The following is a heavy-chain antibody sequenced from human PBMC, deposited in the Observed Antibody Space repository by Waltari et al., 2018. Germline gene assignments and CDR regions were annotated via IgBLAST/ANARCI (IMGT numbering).Heavy chain of an antibody. CDR2: ISSGGGAI. J-gene: IGHJ6*02. CDR1: GFSLNGYE. D-gene: IGHD1-26*01. Sequence: EVELVEYGGAMVQPGGSLRVSGVASGFSLNGYEMNWVRQAPGKGPEWISYISSGGGAIYYADSVKGRFTISRDNSKNSLYLQMDSLRVEDTAVYYCARNLGARYYYYGMDVWGLGTTVTVSS. V-gene: IGHV3-48*03. CDR3: ARNLGARYYYYGMDV.